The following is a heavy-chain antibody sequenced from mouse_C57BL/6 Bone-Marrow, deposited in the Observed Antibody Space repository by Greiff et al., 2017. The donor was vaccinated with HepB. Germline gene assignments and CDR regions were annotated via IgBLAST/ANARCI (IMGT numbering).Heavy chain of an antibody. D-gene: IGHD1-1*01. V-gene: IGHV1-76*01. Sequence: VQLQQSGAELVRPGASVKLSCKASGYTFTDYYINWVKQRPGQGLEWIARIYPGSGNTYYNEKFKGKATLTAEKSSSTAYMQLSSLTSEDSAVYFCARRDYGSPFDYWGQGTTLTVSS. CDR1: GYTFTDYY. CDR3: ARRDYGSPFDY. CDR2: IYPGSGNT. J-gene: IGHJ2*01.